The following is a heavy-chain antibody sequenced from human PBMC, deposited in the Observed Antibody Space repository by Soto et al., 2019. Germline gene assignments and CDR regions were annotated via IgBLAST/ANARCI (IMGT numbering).Heavy chain of an antibody. V-gene: IGHV2-5*02. J-gene: IGHJ4*02. CDR1: GFSLSTSGVG. Sequence: QITLKESGPTLVKPTQTLTLTCTFSGFSLSTSGVGVGWIRQPPGKALEWLALTYWDDDKRYSPSLKSRLTIPKDTSKNQVVLTMTNMDPVDTATYYCARRQTYCGGNCYSGFDYWGQGTLVTVSS. CDR2: TYWDDDK. CDR3: ARRQTYCGGNCYSGFDY. D-gene: IGHD2-21*02.